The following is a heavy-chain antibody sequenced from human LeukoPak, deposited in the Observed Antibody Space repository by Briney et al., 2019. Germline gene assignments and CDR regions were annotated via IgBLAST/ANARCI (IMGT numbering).Heavy chain of an antibody. CDR3: AREIVLMMSDVASPYYMDV. CDR1: GASVNDYF. J-gene: IGHJ6*03. CDR2: VYSGGTT. V-gene: IGHV4-59*02. Sequence: SETLSLSCSGSGASVNDYFWSWIRQAPGRGLEWIGHVYSGGTTEYSPSLKGRVTISLDASSNEVSLSLTSSTSADTAVYYCAREIVLMMSDVASPYYMDVWGRGTTVTVAS. D-gene: IGHD3-16*01.